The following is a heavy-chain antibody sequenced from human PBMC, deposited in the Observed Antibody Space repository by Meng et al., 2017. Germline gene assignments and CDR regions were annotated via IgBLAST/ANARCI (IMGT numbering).Heavy chain of an antibody. CDR2: INHSGST. D-gene: IGHD6-6*01. Sequence: AQLEPWGGGLLKPSEPLLLTCAVYGGSFSGYYWSWIRQPPGKGLEWIGEINHSGSTNYNPSLKSRVTISVDTSKNQFSLKLSSVPAADTAVYYCARRGIAARPFYYWGQGTLVTVSS. CDR3: ARRGIAARPFYY. J-gene: IGHJ4*02. CDR1: GGSFSGYY. V-gene: IGHV4-34*01.